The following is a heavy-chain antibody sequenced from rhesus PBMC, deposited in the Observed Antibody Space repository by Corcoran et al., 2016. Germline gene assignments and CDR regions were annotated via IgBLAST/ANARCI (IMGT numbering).Heavy chain of an antibody. V-gene: IGHV4-76*01. Sequence: QVQLQESGPGVVKPSETLSLTCVVSGGSIRSNHDWIWIRQSPGKGMEWIGYIYGTGGHTNYNPSLQFRVPISKDASKNQFSLNLRSVTAADTAVYYCSRGWPCTVATSFVGGLDSWGQGVVVTVSS. CDR1: GGSIRSNHD. CDR3: SRGWPCTVATSFVGGLDS. J-gene: IGHJ6*01. D-gene: IGHD4-23*01. CDR2: IYGTGGHT.